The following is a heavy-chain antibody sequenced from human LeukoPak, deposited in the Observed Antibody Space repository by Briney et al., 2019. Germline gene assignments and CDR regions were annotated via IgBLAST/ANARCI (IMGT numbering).Heavy chain of an antibody. CDR2: IYYSGST. Sequence: SETLSLTCTVSGGSISSSSYYWGWIRQPPGKGLEWIGSIYYSGSTNYNPSLKSRVTISVDTSKNQFSLKLSSVTAADTAVYYCARHPLYGDYTVDYWGQGTLVTVSS. CDR1: GGSISSSSYY. V-gene: IGHV4-39*01. D-gene: IGHD4-17*01. J-gene: IGHJ4*02. CDR3: ARHPLYGDYTVDY.